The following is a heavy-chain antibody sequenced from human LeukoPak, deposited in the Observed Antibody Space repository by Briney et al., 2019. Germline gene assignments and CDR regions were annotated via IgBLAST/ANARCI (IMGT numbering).Heavy chain of an antibody. V-gene: IGHV1-69*13. J-gene: IGHJ6*02. CDR1: GYTFDVYY. Sequence: ASVKVSCKASGYTFDVYYIHWVRQAPGQGLEWMGGIIPIFGTANYAQKFQGRVTITADESTSTAYMELSSLRSEDTAVYYCARDRDPARYSSSWYTPVTQYYYGMDVWGQGTTVTVSS. CDR3: ARDRDPARYSSSWYTPVTQYYYGMDV. D-gene: IGHD6-13*01. CDR2: IIPIFGTA.